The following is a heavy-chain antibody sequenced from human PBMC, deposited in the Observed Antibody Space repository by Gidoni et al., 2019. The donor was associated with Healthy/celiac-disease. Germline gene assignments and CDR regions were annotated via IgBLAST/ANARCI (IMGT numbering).Heavy chain of an antibody. CDR2: ISYDGSNK. CDR1: GFTFSSDA. CDR3: ASLSQPYYDFWSGYHY. J-gene: IGHJ4*02. V-gene: IGHV3-30-3*01. D-gene: IGHD3-3*01. Sequence: QVQLVESGGGLVQPGRSLSLSCAASGFTFSSDAMHWVRQAPGKGLEWVAVISYDGSNKYYADSVKGRFTISRDNSKNTLYLQMNSLRAEDTAVYYCASLSQPYYDFWSGYHYWGQGTLVTVSS.